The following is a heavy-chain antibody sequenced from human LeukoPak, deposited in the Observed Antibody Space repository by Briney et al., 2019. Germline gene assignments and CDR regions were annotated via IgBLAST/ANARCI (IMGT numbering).Heavy chain of an antibody. CDR3: ARDGKISQSIVVVPAVNQGAYYYYYMDV. CDR2: INSDGSST. Sequence: PGGSLRLSCAASGFTFSSYWMHWVRQAPGKGLVWVSRINSDGSSTSYADSVKGRFTISRDNAKKTLYLQMNSLRAEDTAVYYCARDGKISQSIVVVPAVNQGAYYYYYMDVWGKGTTVTVSS. CDR1: GFTFSSYW. D-gene: IGHD2-2*01. J-gene: IGHJ6*03. V-gene: IGHV3-74*01.